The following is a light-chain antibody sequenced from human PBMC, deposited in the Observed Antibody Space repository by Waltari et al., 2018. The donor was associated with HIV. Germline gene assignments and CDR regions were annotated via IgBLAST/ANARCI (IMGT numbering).Light chain of an antibody. J-gene: IGKJ4*01. CDR3: QQYAASPLT. Sequence: EIVLTQSPGTLSLSPGERATLSCRASQSVRSASLAWYQQKPGQAPRLLIFGASSRAPGITDRFSGSGAVTDFILTISRLEPEDCAVYYCQQYAASPLTFGGGTRVEIK. CDR2: GAS. CDR1: QSVRSAS. V-gene: IGKV3-20*01.